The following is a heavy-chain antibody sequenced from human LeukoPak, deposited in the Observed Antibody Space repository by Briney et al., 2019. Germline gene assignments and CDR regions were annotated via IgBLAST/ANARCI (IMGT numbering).Heavy chain of an antibody. CDR1: GYTFSTYW. CDR2: IYPRDSDT. CDR3: ARRGDGSGNIGY. Sequence: GESLKISCKTSGYTFSTYWIGWVRQMPGNGLEWMGIIYPRDSDTRYSPSFQGHVTISVDKSISTAYLQWSSLKASDTAIYFCARRGDGSGNIGYWGQGTLVTVSS. V-gene: IGHV5-51*01. J-gene: IGHJ4*02. D-gene: IGHD3-10*01.